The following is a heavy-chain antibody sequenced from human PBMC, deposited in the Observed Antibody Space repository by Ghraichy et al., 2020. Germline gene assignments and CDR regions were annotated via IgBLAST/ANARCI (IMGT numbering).Heavy chain of an antibody. Sequence: GGSLRLSCAVSGFNLAAYTIPWVRPTPGKGLEWVSGITWKSGNIDYADSVKGRFTISRDNAKNSLYLDMNSLRPEDTALYYCAKDLEYYGDWLAAFEIWGEGRMATVSS. CDR2: ITWKSGNI. CDR3: AKDLEYYGDWLAAFEI. J-gene: IGHJ3*02. V-gene: IGHV3-9*01. D-gene: IGHD4-17*01. CDR1: GFNLAAYT.